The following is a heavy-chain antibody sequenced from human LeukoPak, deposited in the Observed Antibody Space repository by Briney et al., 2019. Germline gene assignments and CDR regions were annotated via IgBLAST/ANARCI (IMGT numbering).Heavy chain of an antibody. CDR1: GFTFSSYA. D-gene: IGHD3-10*01. CDR3: AKEGDQSSGSYYNVPFYFDY. V-gene: IGHV3-23*01. Sequence: PGGSLRLSCAASGFTFSSYAMSWVRQAPGKGLEWVSAISGSGGSTYYADSVKGRFTISRDNSKNTLYLQMNSLRAEDTAVYYCAKEGDQSSGSYYNVPFYFDYWGQGTLVTVSS. CDR2: ISGSGGST. J-gene: IGHJ4*02.